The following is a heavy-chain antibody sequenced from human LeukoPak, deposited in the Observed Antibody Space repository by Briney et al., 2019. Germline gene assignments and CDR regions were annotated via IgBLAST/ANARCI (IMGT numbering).Heavy chain of an antibody. Sequence: GGSLRLSCTASGFTFSSYTMSWVRQAPGEGLEWLSAINGRGITYYAGSVKGRFTISRDNSENTLYLQMNSLTVDDTAVYFCAKERKPGDYFTSDYWGQGPLVTVSS. CDR3: AKERKPGDYFTSDY. V-gene: IGHV3-23*01. D-gene: IGHD4-17*01. CDR2: INGRGIT. J-gene: IGHJ4*02. CDR1: GFTFSSYT.